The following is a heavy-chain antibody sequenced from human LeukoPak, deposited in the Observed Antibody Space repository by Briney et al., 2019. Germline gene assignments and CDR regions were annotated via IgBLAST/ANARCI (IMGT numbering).Heavy chain of an antibody. V-gene: IGHV5-51*01. CDR3: ARQGTDFWSGSVYYYMDV. Sequence: GESLKISCKGSGYSFTSYWIGWVRQMPGKGLEWMGIIYPGDSDTRYSPSFQGQVTISADKSISTAYLQWSSLKASDTAMYYCARQGTDFWSGSVYYYMDVWGKGTTVTVSS. CDR2: IYPGDSDT. D-gene: IGHD3-3*01. J-gene: IGHJ6*03. CDR1: GYSFTSYW.